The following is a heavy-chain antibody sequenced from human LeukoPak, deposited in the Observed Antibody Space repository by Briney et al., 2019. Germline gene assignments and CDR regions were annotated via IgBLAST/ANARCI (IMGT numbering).Heavy chain of an antibody. CDR3: GGYCSGGSCFWGENWFDP. Sequence: PGGSLRLSCAASGFTFSSYSMNWVRQAPGKGLEWVSSISSSSSYIYYADSVKGRLTISRDNAKNSLYLQMNSLRAEDTAVYYCGGYCSGGSCFWGENWFDPWGQGTLVTVSS. D-gene: IGHD2-15*01. V-gene: IGHV3-21*01. CDR1: GFTFSSYS. CDR2: ISSSSSYI. J-gene: IGHJ5*02.